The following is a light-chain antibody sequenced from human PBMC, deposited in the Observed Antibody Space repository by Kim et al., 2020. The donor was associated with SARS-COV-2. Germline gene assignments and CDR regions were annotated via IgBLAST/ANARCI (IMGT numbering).Light chain of an antibody. CDR1: QSISSY. Sequence: DIQMTQSPSSLSAFVGDRVTITCRASQSISSYLNWYQQKPGKAPKLLIYGASSLQSGVPSRFSGSGSGTDFTLTISSLQPEDFATYYCQPSYSTPLTLGGGTKLEIK. V-gene: IGKV1-39*01. CDR3: QPSYSTPLT. CDR2: GAS. J-gene: IGKJ4*01.